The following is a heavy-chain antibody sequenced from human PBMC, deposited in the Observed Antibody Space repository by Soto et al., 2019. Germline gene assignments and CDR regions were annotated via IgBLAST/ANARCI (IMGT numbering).Heavy chain of an antibody. V-gene: IGHV3-23*01. D-gene: IGHD2-2*01. CDR1: GFTFSSYA. J-gene: IGHJ4*02. CDR3: AKALPDIVVVPTAWDY. CDR2: ISGSGGST. Sequence: GGSLRLSCAASGFTFSSYAMSWVRQAPGKGLEWVSAISGSGGSTYYADSVKGRFTISRDNSKNTLYLQMNSLRAEDTAVYYCAKALPDIVVVPTAWDYWGQGTLVTVSS.